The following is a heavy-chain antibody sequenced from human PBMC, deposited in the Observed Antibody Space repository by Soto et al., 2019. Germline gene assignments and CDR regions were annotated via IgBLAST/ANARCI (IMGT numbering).Heavy chain of an antibody. CDR2: LYTDDRT. CDR1: GFTVSNKH. CDR3: VGAAPGD. D-gene: IGHD3-16*01. V-gene: IGHV3-53*04. J-gene: IGHJ4*02. Sequence: GGSLRLSCAASGFTVSNKHMGWVRQAPGKGLESVSILYTDDRTYYADSVKGRFTISRYNSKNTVSLQMNSLRDEDTAMYYCVGAAPGDWGQGTPVTVSS.